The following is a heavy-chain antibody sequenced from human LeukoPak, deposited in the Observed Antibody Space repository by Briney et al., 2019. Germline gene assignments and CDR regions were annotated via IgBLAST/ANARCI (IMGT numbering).Heavy chain of an antibody. CDR2: IWYDGSNK. Sequence: PGGSLRLSCAASGFTFSSYGMHWVRQAPGKGLEWVAVIWYDGSNKYYADSVKGRFIISRDNSKNTLYLQMNSLRAEDTAVYYCAKEATDYVWGSYRPGPFDYWGQGTLVTVSS. CDR1: GFTFSSYG. V-gene: IGHV3-33*06. J-gene: IGHJ4*02. CDR3: AKEATDYVWGSYRPGPFDY. D-gene: IGHD3-16*01.